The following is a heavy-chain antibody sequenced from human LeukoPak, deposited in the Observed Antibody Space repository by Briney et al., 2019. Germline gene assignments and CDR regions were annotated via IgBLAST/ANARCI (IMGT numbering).Heavy chain of an antibody. J-gene: IGHJ4*02. D-gene: IGHD6-19*01. V-gene: IGHV3-7*01. Sequence: PGGSLRLSCAASGFTFTNSWMAWVRQAPGKGLEWVANIKQDGSEKYYVDSVKGRFTISRDNAKNSLYLQMNSLRAEDTAVYYCARLFVAGGFAFDYWGQGTLVTVSS. CDR1: GFTFTNSW. CDR3: ARLFVAGGFAFDY. CDR2: IKQDGSEK.